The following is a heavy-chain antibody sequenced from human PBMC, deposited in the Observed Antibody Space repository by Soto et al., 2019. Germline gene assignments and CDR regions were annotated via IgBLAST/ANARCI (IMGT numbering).Heavy chain of an antibody. J-gene: IGHJ6*02. CDR3: ARGGVLLWFGEFHHSYGMDV. D-gene: IGHD3-10*01. Sequence: EVQLVESGGGLVQPGGSLRLSCAASGFTFSSYDMHWVRQATGKGLEWVSAIGTAGDTYYPGSVKGRFTISRENAKNSLYIQRNSLRAEDTAVYYCARGGVLLWFGEFHHSYGMDVWGQGTTVTVSS. V-gene: IGHV3-13*01. CDR2: IGTAGDT. CDR1: GFTFSSYD.